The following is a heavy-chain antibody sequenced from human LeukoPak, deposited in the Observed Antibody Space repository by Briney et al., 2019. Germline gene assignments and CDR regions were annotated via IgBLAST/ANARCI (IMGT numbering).Heavy chain of an antibody. J-gene: IGHJ6*02. V-gene: IGHV5-51*01. CDR2: IYPGDSDT. CDR1: GYSFTSYW. CDR3: ATATCCGGDCYNRYYGMDV. D-gene: IGHD2-21*02. Sequence: GESLKISCKGSGYSFTSYWIGWVRQMPGKGLEWMGIIYPGDSDTRYSPSFQGQVTISADKSISTAYLQWSSLKASDTAMYYCATATCCGGDCYNRYYGMDVWGQGTTVTVSS.